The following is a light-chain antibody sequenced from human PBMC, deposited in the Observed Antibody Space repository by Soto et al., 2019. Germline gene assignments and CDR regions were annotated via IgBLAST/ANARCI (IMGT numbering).Light chain of an antibody. J-gene: IGLJ2*01. CDR3: CSYAGRYIVV. V-gene: IGLV2-11*01. Sequence: QSVLTQPRSVSGSPGHSVAISCTGTSSDVGGYTYVAWYRQYPGTAPKLMLYDVSKRPSGVPDRFSGSKSGNTASLTISGLQAEDEADYYCCSYAGRYIVVFGGGTKLTVL. CDR2: DVS. CDR1: SSDVGGYTY.